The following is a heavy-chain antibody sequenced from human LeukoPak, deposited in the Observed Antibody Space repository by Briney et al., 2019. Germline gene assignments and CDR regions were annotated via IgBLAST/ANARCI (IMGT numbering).Heavy chain of an antibody. CDR2: ISSSASPI. CDR1: GFTFSSYE. V-gene: IGHV3-48*03. CDR3: ARERGGFDY. Sequence: PGGSLRLSCAASGFTFSSYEMNWVRQAPGKGLEWVSYISSSASPIYYADSVKGRFTISRDNAKNSLYPQMNSLRAEDTAVYYCARERGGFDYWGQGTLVTVSS. J-gene: IGHJ4*02.